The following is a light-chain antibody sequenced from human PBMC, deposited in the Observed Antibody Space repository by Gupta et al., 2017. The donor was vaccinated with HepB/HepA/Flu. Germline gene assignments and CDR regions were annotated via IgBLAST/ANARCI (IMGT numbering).Light chain of an antibody. J-gene: IGKJ4*01. CDR1: QRISSY. Sequence: DIQMSQSPSSLSASVGDRVTITCRARQRISSYLNWYQQKPGKAPKLLIYAASSVQSGVPSRFSGSGSGTDFTLTISSLQPEDFAIYYCQQRHSTPFTFGRGTKVEIK. CDR3: QQRHSTPFT. V-gene: IGKV1-39*01. CDR2: AAS.